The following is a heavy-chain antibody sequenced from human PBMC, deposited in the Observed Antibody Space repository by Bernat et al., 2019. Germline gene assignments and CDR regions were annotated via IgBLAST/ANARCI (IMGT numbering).Heavy chain of an antibody. CDR3: AREGSVDDFDY. J-gene: IGHJ4*02. CDR2: ISSSGSAV. Sequence: EVQLGDSGGGLVQPGGALSLSCATPGSTFSIYELNWVPQPPGKGLEWISYISSSGSAVYYSDSMKGRFTISRDNAKNSLYMQMNNLGAEDTAVYYCAREGSVDDFDYWGQGTLVTVSS. D-gene: IGHD2-15*01. CDR1: GSTFSIYE. V-gene: IGHV3-48*03.